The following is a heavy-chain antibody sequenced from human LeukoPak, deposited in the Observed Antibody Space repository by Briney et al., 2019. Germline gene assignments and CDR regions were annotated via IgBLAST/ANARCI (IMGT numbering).Heavy chain of an antibody. V-gene: IGHV4-34*01. CDR3: ARGSKRRQLLAFDY. CDR1: GGSFSGYY. J-gene: IGHJ4*02. D-gene: IGHD2-2*01. CDR2: INHSGST. Sequence: SGTLSLTCAVYGGSFSGYYWSWIRQPPGKGLEWIGEINHSGSTNYNPSLKSRVTISVDTSKNQFSLKLSSVTAADTAVYYCARGSKRRQLLAFDYWGQGTLVTVSS.